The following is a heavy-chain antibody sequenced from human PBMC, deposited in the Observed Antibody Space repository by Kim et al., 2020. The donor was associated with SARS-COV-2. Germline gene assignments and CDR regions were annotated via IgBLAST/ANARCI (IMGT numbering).Heavy chain of an antibody. CDR2: ISSSSSYI. CDR3: ARDTAVEGRYFDWLSLSYYYYGMDV. CDR1: GFTFSSYS. V-gene: IGHV3-21*01. J-gene: IGHJ6*02. D-gene: IGHD3-9*01. Sequence: GGSLRLSCAASGFTFSSYSMNWVRQAPGKGLEWVSSISSSSSYIYYADSVKGRFTISRDNAKNSLYLQMNSLRAEDTAVYYCARDTAVEGRYFDWLSLSYYYYGMDVWGQGTTVTVSS.